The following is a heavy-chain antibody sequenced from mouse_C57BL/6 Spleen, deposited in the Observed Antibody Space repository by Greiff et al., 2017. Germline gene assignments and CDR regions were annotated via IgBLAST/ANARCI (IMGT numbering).Heavy chain of an antibody. CDR3: ATGNYYGSSPFAY. CDR2: IDPEAGET. Sequence: VQLQQSGAELVKPGASVKLSCTASGFNIKDYYMHWVKQRTEQGLAWIGRIDPEAGETKYAPKFQGKATITAYTSSNTAYLQLSSLTAEDTAVYYCATGNYYGSSPFAYWGQGTLVTVSA. D-gene: IGHD1-1*01. J-gene: IGHJ3*01. V-gene: IGHV14-2*01. CDR1: GFNIKDYY.